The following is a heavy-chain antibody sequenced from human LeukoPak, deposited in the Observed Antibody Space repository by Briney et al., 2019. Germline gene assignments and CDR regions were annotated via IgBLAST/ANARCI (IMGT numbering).Heavy chain of an antibody. CDR2: ITTKAEGGTT. D-gene: IGHD3-10*01. CDR3: ASYGSGSHDY. V-gene: IGHV3-15*01. Sequence: GGSLRLSCAASGFTFSNAWMNWIRQAPGKGLEWVGRITTKAEGGTTDYAAPVKGRFSISRDDSKNTVYLQMNSLKTEDTAVYYCASYGSGSHDYWGQGTLVTVSS. J-gene: IGHJ4*02. CDR1: GFTFSNAW.